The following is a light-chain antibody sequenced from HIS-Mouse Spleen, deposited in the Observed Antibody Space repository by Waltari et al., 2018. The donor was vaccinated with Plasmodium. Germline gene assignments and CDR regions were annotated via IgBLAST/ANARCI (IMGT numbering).Light chain of an antibody. Sequence: QSALPQPRSVSGSPGQSVTISCTGTSSDVGGYNYVPWYQQHPGKAPKLMIYDVSKRPSGVPDRFSGSKSCNTASLTSSGLQAEDEADYYCCSYAGSYTLVFGGGTKLTVL. J-gene: IGLJ2*01. CDR1: SSDVGGYNY. V-gene: IGLV2-11*01. CDR2: DVS. CDR3: CSYAGSYTLV.